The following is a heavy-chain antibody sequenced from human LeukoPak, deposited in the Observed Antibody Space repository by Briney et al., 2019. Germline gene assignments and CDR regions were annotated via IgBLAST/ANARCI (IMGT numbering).Heavy chain of an antibody. J-gene: IGHJ4*02. CDR2: IYTSGST. CDR3: ARGVWRIYYFDY. V-gene: IGHV4-61*02. Sequence: SQTLSLTCTVSGGSISSGSYYWSWIRQPAGKGLEWIGRIYTSGSTNYNPSLKSRVTISVDTSKNQFSLKLSSVTAADTAVYYCARGVWRIYYFDYWGQGTLVTVSS. D-gene: IGHD3-3*01. CDR1: GGSISSGSYY.